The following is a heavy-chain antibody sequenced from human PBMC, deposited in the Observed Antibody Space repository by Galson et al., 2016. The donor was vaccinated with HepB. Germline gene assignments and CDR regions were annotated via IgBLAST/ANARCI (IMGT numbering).Heavy chain of an antibody. Sequence: SLRLSCATSGFIFSDHYMDWVRQAPGRGLEWISFIFSSSTIYYADSVKGRFTISRDNAKNSLYLQMNSLTDEDTAVYFCARGWRENTLDYWGQGTLVTVSS. CDR2: IFSSSTI. CDR1: GFIFSDHY. D-gene: IGHD2/OR15-2a*01. CDR3: ARGWRENTLDY. J-gene: IGHJ4*02. V-gene: IGHV3-69-1*01.